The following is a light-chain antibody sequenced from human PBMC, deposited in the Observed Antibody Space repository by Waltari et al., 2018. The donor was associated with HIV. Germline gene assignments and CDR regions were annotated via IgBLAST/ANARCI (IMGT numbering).Light chain of an antibody. CDR3: QQYNNRPRT. J-gene: IGKJ1*01. CDR2: EAS. V-gene: IGKV3-15*01. CDR1: QSISSN. Sequence: EVVMTQSPGTLSVSPGERATRSCRASQSISSNLAWYQQKPGQAPRLLLYEASTGATGVPARFIGSGFGTDFTLIITSLQFEDVAVYYCQQYNNRPRTFGQGTKVEF.